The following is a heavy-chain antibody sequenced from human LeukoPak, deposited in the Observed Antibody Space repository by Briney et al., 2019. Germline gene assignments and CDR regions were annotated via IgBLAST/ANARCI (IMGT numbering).Heavy chain of an antibody. J-gene: IGHJ6*04. CDR3: ARARTPTRVALDV. Sequence: GGSLRLSCAASGFTFSSYGMHWVRQAPGKGLEWVAVISYDGSNKYYADSVKGRFTLSRDNSKNTLYLQMNSLRAEDTAVYYCARARTPTRVALDVWGKGTTVTISS. V-gene: IGHV3-30*03. CDR2: ISYDGSNK. CDR1: GFTFSSYG. D-gene: IGHD4-23*01.